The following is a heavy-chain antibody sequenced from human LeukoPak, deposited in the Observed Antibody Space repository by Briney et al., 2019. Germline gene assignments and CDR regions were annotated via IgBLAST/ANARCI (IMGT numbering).Heavy chain of an antibody. D-gene: IGHD7-27*01. J-gene: IGHJ4*02. CDR1: GGSISSYY. CDR2: IYYSGST. Sequence: SETLSLTCTVSGGSISSYYWSWIRQPPGKGLEWIGYIYYSGSTNYNPSLKSRVTISVDTSKNQFSLKLSSVTAADTAVYYCARDKGFNWVYYFDYWGQGTLVTVSS. CDR3: ARDKGFNWVYYFDY. V-gene: IGHV4-59*01.